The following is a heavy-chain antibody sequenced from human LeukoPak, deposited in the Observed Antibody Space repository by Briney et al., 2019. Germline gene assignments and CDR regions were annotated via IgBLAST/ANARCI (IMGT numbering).Heavy chain of an antibody. CDR2: ISGTGYTT. J-gene: IGHJ5*02. CDR1: GFTFNTFN. D-gene: IGHD3-10*01. CDR3: ARDAGISESYSPNWFDP. V-gene: IGHV3-48*04. Sequence: GGSLRLSCAASGFTFNTFNMNWVRQAPGKGLEWISYISGTGYTTYYTESVMGRFTISRDNAKNSLYLQMNSLRVEDTAVYYCARDAGISESYSPNWFDPWGQGTLVTVSS.